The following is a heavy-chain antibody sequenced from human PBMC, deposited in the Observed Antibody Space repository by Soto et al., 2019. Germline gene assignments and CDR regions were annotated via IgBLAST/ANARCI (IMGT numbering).Heavy chain of an antibody. D-gene: IGHD4-17*01. CDR1: GYTFTIYW. Sequence: GESLKISCQVSGYTFTIYWIGWVRQMPGKGLEWMGIIYPSDSDTRYSPTFQGQVTISADQSINTAYLQWDSLKASDTAIYYCARPANTVADHFDLWGQGTPVTVSS. CDR2: IYPSDSDT. V-gene: IGHV5-51*01. CDR3: ARPANTVADHFDL. J-gene: IGHJ4*02.